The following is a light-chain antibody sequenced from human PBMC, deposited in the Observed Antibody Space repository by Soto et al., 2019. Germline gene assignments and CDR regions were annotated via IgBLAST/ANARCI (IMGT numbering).Light chain of an antibody. J-gene: IGKJ1*01. Sequence: EVVLTKSPGTLSLSPGERASLSCRASQSIANSLAWYQQKPGQAPRLLIFGASNRATGIPDRFSGSGSGTDFTLTISRLEPEDFAVYHCQQYGGSPRTFGQGTKVDIK. V-gene: IGKV3-20*01. CDR2: GAS. CDR3: QQYGGSPRT. CDR1: QSIANS.